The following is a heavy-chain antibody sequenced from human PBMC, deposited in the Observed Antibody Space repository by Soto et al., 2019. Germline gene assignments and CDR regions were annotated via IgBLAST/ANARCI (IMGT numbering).Heavy chain of an antibody. CDR3: ARAPWPDYGGNSEAY. J-gene: IGHJ4*02. D-gene: IGHD4-17*01. CDR2: IYYSGST. V-gene: IGHV4-30-4*01. Sequence: TLSLTCTVSGGSISSGDYYWSWIRQPPGKGLEWIGYIYYSGSTYYNPSLKSRVTISVDTSKNQFSLKLSSVTAADTAVYYCARAPWPDYGGNSEAYWGQGTLVTVSS. CDR1: GGSISSGDYY.